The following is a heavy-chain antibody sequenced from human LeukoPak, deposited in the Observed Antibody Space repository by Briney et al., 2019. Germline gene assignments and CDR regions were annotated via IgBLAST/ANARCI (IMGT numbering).Heavy chain of an antibody. CDR3: AKDRRFRSSWYFGWYFDY. CDR1: GFTFSSYG. CDR2: ISYDGSNK. V-gene: IGHV3-30*18. J-gene: IGHJ4*02. Sequence: PGRSLRLSCAAPGFTFSSYGMHWVRQVPGKGLEWVAVISYDGSNKYYADSVKGRFTISRDNSKSTLYLQMNSLRAEDTAVYYCAKDRRFRSSWYFGWYFDYWGQGTLVTVSS. D-gene: IGHD6-13*01.